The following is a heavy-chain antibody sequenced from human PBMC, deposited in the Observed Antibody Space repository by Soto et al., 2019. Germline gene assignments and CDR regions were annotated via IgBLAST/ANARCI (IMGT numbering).Heavy chain of an antibody. CDR2: INSDGSST. Sequence: GGSLRLSCAASGFTFSSYWMHWVRQAPGKGLVWVSRINSDGSSTSYADSVKGRFTISRDNAKNTLYLQMNSLRAEDTAVYYCARELPYSGSYWAYYYGMDVWGQGTTVTVSS. CDR1: GFTFSSYW. V-gene: IGHV3-74*01. J-gene: IGHJ6*02. CDR3: ARELPYSGSYWAYYYGMDV. D-gene: IGHD1-26*01.